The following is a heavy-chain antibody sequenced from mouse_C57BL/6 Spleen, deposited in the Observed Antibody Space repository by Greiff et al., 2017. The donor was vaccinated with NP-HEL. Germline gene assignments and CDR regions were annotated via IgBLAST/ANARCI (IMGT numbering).Heavy chain of an antibody. CDR1: GFSLSTSGMG. J-gene: IGHJ2*01. Sequence: QVTLKESGPGILQSSQTLSLTCSFSGFSLSTSGMGVSWLRQPSGKGLEWLAHIYWDDDTCYNPFLKSRLTISKDTSRNQVFLKSTSVDTADTATYYGARGSYCSSYDYLDYWGQGTTVTVSS. V-gene: IGHV8-12*01. CDR3: ARGSYCSSYDYLDY. D-gene: IGHD1-1*01. CDR2: IYWDDDT.